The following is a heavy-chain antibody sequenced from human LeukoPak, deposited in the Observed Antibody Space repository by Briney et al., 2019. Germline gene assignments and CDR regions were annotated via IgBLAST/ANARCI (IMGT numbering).Heavy chain of an antibody. D-gene: IGHD2-15*01. V-gene: IGHV3-23*01. CDR1: GFTFSSYA. Sequence: GGSLRLSCAASGFTFSSYAMSWVRQAPGKGLEWVSAISGTIDNTYYADSVKGRFTISRDSSKNTLYLQMNSLRAEDTAVYYCAKSPVVVEMTYYYYYGMDVWGQGTTVTVSS. J-gene: IGHJ6*02. CDR2: ISGTIDNT. CDR3: AKSPVVVEMTYYYYYGMDV.